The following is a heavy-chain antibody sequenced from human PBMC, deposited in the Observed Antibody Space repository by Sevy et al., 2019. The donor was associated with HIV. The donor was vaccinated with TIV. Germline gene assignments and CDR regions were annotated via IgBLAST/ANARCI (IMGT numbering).Heavy chain of an antibody. V-gene: IGHV3-9*01. Sequence: GGSLRLSCAASGFTFEDSAMHWVRQAPGKGLEWVSGISWNSATRGYADSVKGRFTISRDNANNCLYLQMNSLRTEDTALYCCAKDTRRVVAGTGYFDYWGQGTLVTVSS. CDR1: GFTFEDSA. D-gene: IGHD6-19*01. CDR3: AKDTRRVVAGTGYFDY. CDR2: ISWNSATR. J-gene: IGHJ4*02.